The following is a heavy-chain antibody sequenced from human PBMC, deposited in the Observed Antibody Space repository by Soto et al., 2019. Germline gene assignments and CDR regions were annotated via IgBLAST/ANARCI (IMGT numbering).Heavy chain of an antibody. CDR1: GYTFTSCA. D-gene: IGHD3-10*01. Sequence: ASVKVSCKASGYTFTSCAMHWVRQAPGQRLEWMGWINAGNGNTKYSQKFQGRVTITRDTSASTAYMELSSLRSEDTAVYYCARGGGGSGSYYRYYYYGMDVWGQGTTVTVSS. V-gene: IGHV1-3*01. CDR3: ARGGGGSGSYYRYYYYGMDV. CDR2: INAGNGNT. J-gene: IGHJ6*02.